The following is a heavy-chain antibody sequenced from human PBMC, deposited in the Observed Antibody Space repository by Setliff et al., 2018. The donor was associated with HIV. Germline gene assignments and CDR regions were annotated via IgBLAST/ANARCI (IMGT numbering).Heavy chain of an antibody. CDR2: ISYSGST. Sequence: SETLSLTCTVSGGSISTYYWSWIRQPPGKGLEWIGYISYSGSTSYNPSLKSRVTLSVKTSKNQFSLKLNSVTAADTAVYYCARGYSYGMDVWGKGTTVTVSS. V-gene: IGHV4-59*01. CDR1: GGSISTYY. CDR3: ARGYSYGMDV. D-gene: IGHD5-18*01. J-gene: IGHJ6*04.